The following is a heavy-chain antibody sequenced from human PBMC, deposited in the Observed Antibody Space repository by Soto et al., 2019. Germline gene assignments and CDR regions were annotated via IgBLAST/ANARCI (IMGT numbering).Heavy chain of an antibody. CDR2: ISSSSSYI. CDR3: ARDFGSSGWPYYFDY. Sequence: GGSLRLSCAASGFTFSGYSINWVRQAPGKGLEWVSSISSSSSYIYYADSVKGRFTISRDNAKNSLYLQMNSLRAEDTAVYYCARDFGSSGWPYYFDYWGQGTLVTVSS. D-gene: IGHD6-19*01. CDR1: GFTFSGYS. J-gene: IGHJ4*02. V-gene: IGHV3-21*01.